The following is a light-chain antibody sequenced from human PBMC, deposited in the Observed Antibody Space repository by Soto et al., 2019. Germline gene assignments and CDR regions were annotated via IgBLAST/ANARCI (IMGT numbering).Light chain of an antibody. CDR1: QTVTSNY. CDR3: QQYAGAPWT. CDR2: AAN. V-gene: IGKV3-20*01. J-gene: IGKJ4*02. Sequence: EIVLTQSPGTLSVSPGERAALSCKASQTVTSNYLAWYQQRPGQAPRLLIYAANRKTTASPDRLTGSGSGTDFNLASNGLVPEDAGLYYCQQYAGAPWTFGAGTRVEIK.